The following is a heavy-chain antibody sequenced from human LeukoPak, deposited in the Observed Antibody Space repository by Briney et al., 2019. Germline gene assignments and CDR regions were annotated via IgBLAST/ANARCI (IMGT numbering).Heavy chain of an antibody. CDR2: INHSGST. CDR1: GGSFSGYY. CDR3: ARNQGNRWLCFDY. V-gene: IGHV4-34*01. D-gene: IGHD3-22*01. Sequence: SETLSLTCAVYGGSFSGYYWSWIRQPPGKGLEWIGEINHSGSTNYNPSLKSRVTISVDTSKNQFSLKLSSVTAADTAVYYCARNQGNRWLCFDYWGQETLVTVSS. J-gene: IGHJ4*02.